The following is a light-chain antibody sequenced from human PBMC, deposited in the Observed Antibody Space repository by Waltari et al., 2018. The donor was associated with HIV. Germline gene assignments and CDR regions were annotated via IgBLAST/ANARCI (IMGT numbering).Light chain of an antibody. Sequence: SYELTQPPSVSVSPGQTAKITCSGDALPSQYAPWFQHKPGQAPLLVIYKDSQRPSGIPGRFSGSHSGTTVTLTISGVQAEDEADYYGESADNSGTYWVFGGGTKLTVL. CDR1: ALPSQY. V-gene: IGLV3-25*03. CDR3: ESADNSGTYWV. CDR2: KDS. J-gene: IGLJ3*02.